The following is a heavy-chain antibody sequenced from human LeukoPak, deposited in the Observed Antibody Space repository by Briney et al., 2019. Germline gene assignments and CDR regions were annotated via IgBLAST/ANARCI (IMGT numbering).Heavy chain of an antibody. V-gene: IGHV1-69*02. Sequence: ASVKVSCKASGGTFSSYTISWVRQAPGQGLEWMGRIIPILGIANYAQKFQGRVTFTADKSTSTAYMELSSLRSEDTAVYYCARAPLYCSGGSCYGHYFDYWGQGTLVTVSS. CDR1: GGTFSSYT. D-gene: IGHD2-15*01. CDR2: IIPILGIA. CDR3: ARAPLYCSGGSCYGHYFDY. J-gene: IGHJ4*02.